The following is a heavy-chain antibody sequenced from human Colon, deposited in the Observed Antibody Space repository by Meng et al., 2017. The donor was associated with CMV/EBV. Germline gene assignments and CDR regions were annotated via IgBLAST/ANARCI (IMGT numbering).Heavy chain of an antibody. J-gene: IGHJ4*02. Sequence: AHVVQSGDDVKNPVASVNVSWKPPEYTFTPYSLLRLRQAPGLGLVWVGLILPKTGALDSAQKFRVMTNLTTDTPITTAYMELTGLTSADKAVHYFIRVNWCYDYWGLGTLVTVSS. CDR1: EYTFTPYS. CDR3: IRVNWCYDY. V-gene: IGHV1-2*06. CDR2: ILPKTGAL. D-gene: IGHD4/OR15-4a*01.